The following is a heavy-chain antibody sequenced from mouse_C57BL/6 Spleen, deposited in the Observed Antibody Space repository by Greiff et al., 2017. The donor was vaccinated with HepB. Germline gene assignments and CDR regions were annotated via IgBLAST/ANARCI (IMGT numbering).Heavy chain of an antibody. CDR1: GYAFSSYW. J-gene: IGHJ2*01. D-gene: IGHD3-1*01. CDR2: IYPGDGDT. Sequence: VKLVESGAELVKPGASVKISCKASGYAFSSYWMNWVKQRPGKGLEWIGQIYPGDGDTNYNGKFKGKATLTADKSSSTAYMQLSSLTSEDSAVYFCAGEGLGFFDYWGQGTTLTVSS. CDR3: AGEGLGFFDY. V-gene: IGHV1-80*01.